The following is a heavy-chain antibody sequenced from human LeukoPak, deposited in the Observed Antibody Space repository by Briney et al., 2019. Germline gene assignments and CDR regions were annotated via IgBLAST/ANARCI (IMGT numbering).Heavy chain of an antibody. Sequence: ASVKVSCKASGYSFTIYDINWVRQAPGQGLEWMGWISAYNSNTNNAQKLQGRVTMTTDTSTSTAHMELRSLRSDDTAVYYCARAAKLGIRYYLDYWGQGTLVTVSS. J-gene: IGHJ4*02. CDR2: ISAYNSNT. CDR3: ARAAKLGIRYYLDY. V-gene: IGHV1-18*01. CDR1: GYSFTIYD. D-gene: IGHD7-27*01.